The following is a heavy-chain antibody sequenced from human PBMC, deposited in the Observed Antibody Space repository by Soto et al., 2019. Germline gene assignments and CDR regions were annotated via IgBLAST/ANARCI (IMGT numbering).Heavy chain of an antibody. J-gene: IGHJ3*02. CDR3: AREEWELLRGAFDI. CDR1: GYTFTGYY. CDR2: INPNSGGT. D-gene: IGHD1-26*01. V-gene: IGHV1-2*02. Sequence: GASVKVSCKAPGYTFTGYYMHRVRQAPGQGLEWMGWINPNSGGTNYAQKFQGRVTMTRDTSISTAYMELSRLRSDDTAVYYCAREEWELLRGAFDIWGQGTMVTVSS.